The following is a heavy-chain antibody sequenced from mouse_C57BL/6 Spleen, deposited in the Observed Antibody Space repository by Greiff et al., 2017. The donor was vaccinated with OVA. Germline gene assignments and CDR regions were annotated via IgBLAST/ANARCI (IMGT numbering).Heavy chain of an antibody. J-gene: IGHJ2*01. CDR3: ARSVSYYGSSLGY. V-gene: IGHV1-54*01. CDR2: INPGSGGT. D-gene: IGHD1-1*01. Sequence: VQGVESGAELVRPGTSVKVSCKASGYAFTNYLIEWVKQRPGQGLEWIGVINPGSGGTNYNEKFKGKATLTADKSSSTAYMQLSSLTSEDSAVYFCARSVSYYGSSLGYWGQGTTLTVSS. CDR1: GYAFTNYL.